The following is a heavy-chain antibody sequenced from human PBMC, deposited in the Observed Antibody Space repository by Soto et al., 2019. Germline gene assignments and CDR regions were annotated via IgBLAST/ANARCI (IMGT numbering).Heavy chain of an antibody. J-gene: IGHJ6*02. Sequence: PGESLNISCQGVGFSFTSYWIGWVRQMPWKGLEWMAIIYPADSDTRYSPSFQGQVTISADKSISTAYLQWSSLKASDTAIYYCTRHPYHNRSPPYGTDVWGQGTTVTVSS. CDR2: IYPADSDT. V-gene: IGHV5-51*01. CDR1: GFSFTSYW. CDR3: TRHPYHNRSPPYGTDV. D-gene: IGHD2-2*01.